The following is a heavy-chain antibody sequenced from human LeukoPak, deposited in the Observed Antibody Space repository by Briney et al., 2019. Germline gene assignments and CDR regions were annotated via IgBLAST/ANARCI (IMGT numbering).Heavy chain of an antibody. J-gene: IGHJ4*02. CDR3: ARDFGFSPSSGYSFDY. D-gene: IGHD3-22*01. CDR1: GFTFSGYS. V-gene: IGHV3-48*01. Sequence: GGSLRLSCAASGFTFSGYSMNWVRQAPGKGLEWVSYISSSSSTIYYADSVKGRFTISRDNAKNSLYLQMNSLRAEDTAVYYCARDFGFSPSSGYSFDYWGQGALVTVSS. CDR2: ISSSSSTI.